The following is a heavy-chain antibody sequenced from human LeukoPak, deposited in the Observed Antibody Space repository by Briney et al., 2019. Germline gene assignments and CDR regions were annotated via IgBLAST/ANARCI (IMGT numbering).Heavy chain of an antibody. CDR3: ARVDYSRPGPEPGYGYYYNMDV. D-gene: IGHD3-10*01. CDR2: LYTSGST. Sequence: SETLSLTCSVSGGSMSSYYWSWIRQPAGKGLEWIVRLYTSGSTNYNPSLKSRVTLSLDNSKNQFYLKLNSVTAADTAVYYCARVDYSRPGPEPGYGYYYNMDVWGKGITVTVSS. J-gene: IGHJ6*03. CDR1: GGSMSSYY. V-gene: IGHV4-4*07.